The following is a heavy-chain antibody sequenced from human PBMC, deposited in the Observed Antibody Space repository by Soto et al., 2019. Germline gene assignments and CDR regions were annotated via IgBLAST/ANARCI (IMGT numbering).Heavy chain of an antibody. V-gene: IGHV3-23*01. Sequence: GALRLSCAASGFTFSSYVMSWVRQAPGKGLEWVSAISGSGGSIYYADSVKGRFTISRDNSKNTLYLQMNSLRAEDTAVYYCAKDVGDVVVPAAMRAFDIWGQGTMVTVSS. CDR3: AKDVGDVVVPAAMRAFDI. CDR2: ISGSGGSI. D-gene: IGHD2-2*01. CDR1: GFTFSSYV. J-gene: IGHJ3*02.